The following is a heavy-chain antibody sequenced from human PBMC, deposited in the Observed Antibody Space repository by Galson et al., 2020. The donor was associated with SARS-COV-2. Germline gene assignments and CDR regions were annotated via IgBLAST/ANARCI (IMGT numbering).Heavy chain of an antibody. CDR1: GFRFSSYW. Sequence: GGSLRLSCAASGFRFSSYWMTWVRQAPGKGLEWVANINEDGSEKDYVDPVKGRFTISRDNAKNSLYLQMNSLRAEDTAVYYCARLWGYYDYSAYYYYYGMDVWGQGSTVTVCS. CDR3: ARLWGYYDYSAYYYYYGMDV. CDR2: INEDGSEK. V-gene: IGHV3-7*03. D-gene: IGHD3-22*01. J-gene: IGHJ6*02.